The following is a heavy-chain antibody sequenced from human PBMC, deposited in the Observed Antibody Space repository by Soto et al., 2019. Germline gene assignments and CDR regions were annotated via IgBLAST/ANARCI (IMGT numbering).Heavy chain of an antibody. Sequence: EVQLLESGGGLAQPGGSLRLSCVASGFTFSNYAMSWVRQAPGKGLEWVSTISGPGETTFYADSVNGRFTISRDNSKTTLYLQVSSLRAEDTAVYSCAKDFIPNNGVHDPFDIRGQGTMVTVSS. J-gene: IGHJ3*02. CDR2: ISGPGETT. V-gene: IGHV3-23*01. CDR1: GFTFSNYA. D-gene: IGHD1-1*01. CDR3: AKDFIPNNGVHDPFDI.